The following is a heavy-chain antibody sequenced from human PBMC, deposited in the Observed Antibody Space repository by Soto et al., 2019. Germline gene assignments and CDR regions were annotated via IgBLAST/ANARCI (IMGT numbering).Heavy chain of an antibody. V-gene: IGHV4-39*01. J-gene: IGHJ6*02. CDR3: ARLHGYCISSSCHGHYAMDV. CDR1: CSSISSYNY. CDR2: IIYSGDI. Sequence: SETLSLTCNVACSSISSYNYWGWFRQPPGKGLEWIGSIIYSGDIMYNPSLQSRLTLFVDTSKNQFSLKLSSVTAADTAVYYCARLHGYCISSSCHGHYAMDVWGQGTTVT. D-gene: IGHD2-2*01.